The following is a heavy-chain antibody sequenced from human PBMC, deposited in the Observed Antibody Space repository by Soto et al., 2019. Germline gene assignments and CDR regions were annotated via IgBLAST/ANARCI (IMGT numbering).Heavy chain of an antibody. V-gene: IGHV4-4*02. CDR1: FSSISNNNW. CDR3: ASKTGYGLPLDS. D-gene: IGHD5-18*01. Sequence: PSETLSLTYLVSFSSISNNNWCSWVRQPPGKGLEWIGEVYHTGTTHYNPSLKSRLTVSVDKSKNQFALKVTSVTAADTAVYYCASKTGYGLPLDSWGQGILVTDS. J-gene: IGHJ1*01. CDR2: VYHTGTT.